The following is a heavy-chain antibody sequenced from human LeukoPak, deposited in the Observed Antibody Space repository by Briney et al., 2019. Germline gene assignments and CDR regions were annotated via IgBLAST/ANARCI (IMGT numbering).Heavy chain of an antibody. V-gene: IGHV1-24*01. CDR1: GYTLTELS. D-gene: IGHD3-22*01. J-gene: IGHJ4*02. Sequence: ASVKVSCKVSGYTLTELSMHWVRQAPGKGLEWMGGFDPEDGETIYAQKFQGRVTVTEDTSTDTAYMELSSLRSEDTAVYYCATGSPRITMIVVAFDYWGQGTLVTVSS. CDR3: ATGSPRITMIVVAFDY. CDR2: FDPEDGET.